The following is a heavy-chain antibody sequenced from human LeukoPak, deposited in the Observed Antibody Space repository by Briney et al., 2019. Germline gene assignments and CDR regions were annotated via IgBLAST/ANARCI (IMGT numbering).Heavy chain of an antibody. V-gene: IGHV4-34*01. CDR3: ARGDGIAAAPNY. J-gene: IGHJ4*02. CDR2: INHSGST. Sequence: PSETLPLTCAAYGGSSSGYYWSWIRQPPGKGLEWIGEINHSGSTNYNPSLKSRVTISVDTSKNQFSLKLSSVTAADTAVYYCARGDGIAAAPNYWGQGTLVTVSS. D-gene: IGHD6-13*01. CDR1: GGSSSGYY.